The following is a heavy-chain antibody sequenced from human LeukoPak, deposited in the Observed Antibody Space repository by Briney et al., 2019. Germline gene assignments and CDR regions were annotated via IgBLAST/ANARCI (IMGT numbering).Heavy chain of an antibody. Sequence: SETLSLTCTVSVGSITNYYWSWIRQPPGKGLEWIGYIYYSGSTNYNPSLKSRVTISVDTSTNQFSLKLSSVTAADTAVYFCARGGRLLGKFDYWGQGTLVTVSS. CDR3: ARGGRLLGKFDY. J-gene: IGHJ4*02. CDR1: VGSITNYY. D-gene: IGHD3-22*01. V-gene: IGHV4-59*01. CDR2: IYYSGST.